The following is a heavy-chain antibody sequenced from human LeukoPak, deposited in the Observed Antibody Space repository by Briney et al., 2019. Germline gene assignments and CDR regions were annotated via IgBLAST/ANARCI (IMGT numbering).Heavy chain of an antibody. V-gene: IGHV1-24*01. CDR3: ATRTVPTAIHSAFDI. D-gene: IGHD2-2*02. J-gene: IGHJ3*02. Sequence: ASGKVSCKSSGYTLSVLPIHWVPQSPGKGLEGRGGYEPEDGETFYTQEFQGRVTMTEDISTDTAYMELSSLRPDDTAMYYCATRTVPTAIHSAFDIWGQGTMVTVSS. CDR1: GYTLSVLP. CDR2: YEPEDGET.